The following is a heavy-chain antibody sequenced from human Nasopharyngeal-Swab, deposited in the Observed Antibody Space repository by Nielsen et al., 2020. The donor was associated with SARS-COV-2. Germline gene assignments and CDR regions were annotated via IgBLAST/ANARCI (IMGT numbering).Heavy chain of an antibody. D-gene: IGHD2-8*01. Sequence: WICQPPGKGLEWIGEIYHSGSTNYNPSLKSRVTISVDKSKNQFSLKLSSVTAADTAVYYCARDELMVYYYYGMDVWGQGTTVTVSS. V-gene: IGHV4-4*02. CDR2: IYHSGST. J-gene: IGHJ6*02. CDR3: ARDELMVYYYYGMDV.